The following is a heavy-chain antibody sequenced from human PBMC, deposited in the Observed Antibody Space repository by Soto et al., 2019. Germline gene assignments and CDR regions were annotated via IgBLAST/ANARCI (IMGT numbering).Heavy chain of an antibody. Sequence: QVQLQESGPGLVKPSQTLSLTCTVSGGSISSGDYYWSWIRQPPGKGLEWIGYIYYSGSTYYNPSLKSRVTISVDTSKNQFSLKLSSVTAADTAVYYCARAGVVVAAPGWFAPWGQGTLVTVSS. V-gene: IGHV4-30-4*01. CDR1: GGSISSGDYY. CDR3: ARAGVVVAAPGWFAP. D-gene: IGHD2-15*01. J-gene: IGHJ5*02. CDR2: IYYSGST.